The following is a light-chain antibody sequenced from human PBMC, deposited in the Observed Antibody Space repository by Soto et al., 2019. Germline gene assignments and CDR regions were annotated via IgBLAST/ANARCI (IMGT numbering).Light chain of an antibody. CDR1: QSVSSW. CDR3: QQYNSYSPYN. CDR2: EAS. V-gene: IGKV1-5*03. Sequence: DIQMTQSPSTLAASIGDTVTITCRASQSVSSWLAWYQQKPGEAPNLLIYEASTLETGVPSRFSGSGSGTKFTLTISSLQPDDFATYYCQQYNSYSPYNFGQGIKLEIK. J-gene: IGKJ2*01.